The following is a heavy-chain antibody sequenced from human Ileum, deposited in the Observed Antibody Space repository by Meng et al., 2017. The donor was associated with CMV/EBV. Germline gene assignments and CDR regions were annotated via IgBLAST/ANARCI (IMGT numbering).Heavy chain of an antibody. CDR3: ARLSATRKAFDF. J-gene: IGHJ4*02. CDR1: GFDFSDYW. Sequence: CEDSGFDFSDYWMHWVRQVPGKGLEWVSRIDSDGSFTTYAGSVKGRFTVSRDNTENTLYLQMNSLRGDDTAVYYCARLSATRKAFDFWGQGTLVTVSS. V-gene: IGHV3-74*01. D-gene: IGHD1-1*01. CDR2: IDSDGSFT.